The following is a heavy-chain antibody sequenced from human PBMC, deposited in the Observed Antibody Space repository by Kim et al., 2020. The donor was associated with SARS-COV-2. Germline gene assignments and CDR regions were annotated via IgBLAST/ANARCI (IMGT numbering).Heavy chain of an antibody. Sequence: YTDSVKGRFTISKDNPRNTLSLEMSSLRTEDTAVYYCARDPVAADPGYLDYWGQGTLVTVSS. V-gene: IGHV3-30*10. J-gene: IGHJ4*02. CDR3: ARDPVAADPGYLDY. D-gene: IGHD6-13*01.